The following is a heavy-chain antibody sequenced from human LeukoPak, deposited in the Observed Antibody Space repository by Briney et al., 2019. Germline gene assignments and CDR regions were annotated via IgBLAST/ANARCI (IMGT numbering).Heavy chain of an antibody. CDR3: ARELFDFDY. J-gene: IGHJ4*02. CDR1: GFTFDNFA. CDR2: ITGSGGST. V-gene: IGHV3-23*01. Sequence: GGSLRLSCAPSGFTFDNFAMTWVRQAPGKGLEWVSEITGSGGSTYYADSGKGRSTISRDNSKNTLYLQMNSLRAEDTAIYYCARELFDFDYWGQGTLVTVSS. D-gene: IGHD3-10*01.